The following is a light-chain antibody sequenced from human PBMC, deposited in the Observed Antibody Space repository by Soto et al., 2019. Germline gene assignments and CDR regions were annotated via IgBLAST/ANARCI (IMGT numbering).Light chain of an antibody. V-gene: IGKV3-11*01. CDR1: QSVSSY. CDR3: QPRSHWPPWT. CDR2: DAP. Sequence: EIVLTQSPATLSLSPGERATLSCRASQSVSSYLAWYQQKPGQAPRLLIYDAPNRATGIPARFSGSGSGTDFTLTISRLEPEDFGGYYCQPRSHWPPWTFGQGTKVEIK. J-gene: IGKJ1*01.